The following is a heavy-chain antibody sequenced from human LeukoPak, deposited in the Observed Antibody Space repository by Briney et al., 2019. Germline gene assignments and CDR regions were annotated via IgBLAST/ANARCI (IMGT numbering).Heavy chain of an antibody. CDR2: INAGNGNT. CDR3: ARGYCSGGSCYYYGMDV. V-gene: IGHV1-3*01. J-gene: IGHJ6*02. Sequence: ASVKVSCKASGYTFTSYAMHWVRQAPGQRLEWMGWINAGNGNTKYSQKFQGRVTITRDTSASTAYMELGSLRSEDTAVYYCARGYCSGGSCYYYGMDVWGQGTTVTVSS. D-gene: IGHD2-15*01. CDR1: GYTFTSYA.